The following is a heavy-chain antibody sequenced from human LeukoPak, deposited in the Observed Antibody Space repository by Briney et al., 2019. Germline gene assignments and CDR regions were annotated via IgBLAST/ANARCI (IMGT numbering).Heavy chain of an antibody. CDR1: GFTFSSYE. CDR2: ISSSGSTI. J-gene: IGHJ4*02. CDR3: SGGLEYGGTVPGTFGDY. V-gene: IGHV3-48*03. D-gene: IGHD3-10*02. Sequence: GGSLRLSCAASGFTFSSYEMNWVRQAPGKGLEWVSYISSSGSTIYYADSVKGRFTISRDNAKNSLYLQMNSLRAEDTAVYYLSGGLEYGGTVPGTFGDYLGQGTLVTVSS.